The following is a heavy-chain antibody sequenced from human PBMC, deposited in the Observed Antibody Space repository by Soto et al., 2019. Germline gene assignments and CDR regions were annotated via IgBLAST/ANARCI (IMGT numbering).Heavy chain of an antibody. CDR3: ARGFLPDYGSGGPSSDY. CDR1: GGSISSCGYY. CDR2: IYYSGST. V-gene: IGHV4-31*03. J-gene: IGHJ4*02. Sequence: QVQLQESGPGLVKPSQTLSLTCTVSGGSISSCGYYWSWIRQHPGKGLEWIGYIYYSGSTKYNPSLKSRVTRSVATSKNQFSLKLSSVTAADTAVYYCARGFLPDYGSGGPSSDYRGQGTLVTVSS. D-gene: IGHD3-10*01.